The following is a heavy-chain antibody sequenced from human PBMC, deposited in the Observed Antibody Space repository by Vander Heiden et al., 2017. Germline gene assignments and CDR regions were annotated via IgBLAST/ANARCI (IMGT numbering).Heavy chain of an antibody. D-gene: IGHD2-21*02. CDR3: AKSIPYCGGDCFSFDY. Sequence: EVQLLESGGGLVQPGGALKLSCAASGFTFSPYPVSWVRQAPGKGLEWVSTVGGSGSGDRTYYAGSVKGRFTISRDKSKNTLYLQMNSLRGEDTAVYYCAKSIPYCGGDCFSFDYWGQGTLVTVSS. V-gene: IGHV3-23*01. J-gene: IGHJ4*02. CDR1: GFTFSPYP. CDR2: VGGSGSGDRT.